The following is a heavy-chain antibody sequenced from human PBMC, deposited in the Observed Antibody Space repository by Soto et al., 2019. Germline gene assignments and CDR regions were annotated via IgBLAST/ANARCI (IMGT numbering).Heavy chain of an antibody. Sequence: QVQLVQSGAEVKKPGASEKVSCKASGYTFTGYYMHWVRQAPGQGLEWMGWINPNSGGTNYAQKFQGWVTMTRDTSISTAYMELSRLRSDDTAVYYCARSDILTGYSQAGGRFYYYYGMDVWGQGTTVTVSS. V-gene: IGHV1-2*04. D-gene: IGHD3-9*01. CDR3: ARSDILTGYSQAGGRFYYYYGMDV. J-gene: IGHJ6*02. CDR1: GYTFTGYY. CDR2: INPNSGGT.